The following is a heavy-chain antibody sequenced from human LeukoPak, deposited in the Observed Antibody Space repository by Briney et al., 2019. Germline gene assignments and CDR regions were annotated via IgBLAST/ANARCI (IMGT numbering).Heavy chain of an antibody. CDR1: GFTFSSYW. V-gene: IGHV3-7*01. Sequence: PGGSLRLSCVASGFTFSSYWMSWVRQAPGKGLEWVANIKQDGSEKFYVDSVKGRFTISRDNAKNSLYLQMNSLRAEDTAVYYCARSPDGFDYWGQGTLVTVSP. CDR2: IKQDGSEK. J-gene: IGHJ4*02. CDR3: ARSPDGFDY.